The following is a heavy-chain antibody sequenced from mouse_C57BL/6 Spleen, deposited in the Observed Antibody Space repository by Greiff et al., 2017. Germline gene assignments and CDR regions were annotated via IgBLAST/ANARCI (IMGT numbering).Heavy chain of an antibody. CDR3: ARSPTGTRYFDY. Sequence: DVQLVEPGGGLVKPGGSLKLSCAASGFTFSDYGMHWVRQAPEKGLEWVAYISSGSSTIYYADPVKGRFTISRDNSQNTRFLQMTSVRSEDTAMYYCARSPTGTRYFDYWGQGTTLTVSS. CDR1: GFTFSDYG. V-gene: IGHV5-17*01. CDR2: ISSGSSTI. D-gene: IGHD4-1*02. J-gene: IGHJ2*01.